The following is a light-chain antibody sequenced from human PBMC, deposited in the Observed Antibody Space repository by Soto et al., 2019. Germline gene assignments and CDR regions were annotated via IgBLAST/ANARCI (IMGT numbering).Light chain of an antibody. CDR1: SSDVGDYNF. J-gene: IGLJ2*01. CDR2: EVS. V-gene: IGLV2-14*01. CDR3: CSFTSSNTAL. Sequence: QSALTQPASVSGSPGQSITISCTGTSSDVGDYNFVSWYQQYPGKAPKVMIYEVSHRPSGVSDRFSGSKSGNTASLTISGLQAEDEADYYCCSFTSSNTALFGGGTKVTVL.